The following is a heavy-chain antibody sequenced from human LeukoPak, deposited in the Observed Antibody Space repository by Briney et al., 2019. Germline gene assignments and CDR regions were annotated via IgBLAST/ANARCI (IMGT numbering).Heavy chain of an antibody. CDR2: IYHIGST. J-gene: IGHJ4*02. V-gene: IGHV4-34*01. Sequence: SEALSLTCPFYVGSFIGYYWCWIRQPAARGREWIGEIYHIGSTNYNPSLKSEVTISGDTSKHQFSLKQSPVTAADTAVYYCARGGPRSHLGANPFDYWGQGTLVTVPS. D-gene: IGHD1-26*01. CDR3: ARGGPRSHLGANPFDY. CDR1: VGSFIGYY.